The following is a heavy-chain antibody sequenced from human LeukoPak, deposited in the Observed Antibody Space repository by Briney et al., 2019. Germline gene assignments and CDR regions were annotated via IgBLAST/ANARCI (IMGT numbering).Heavy chain of an antibody. Sequence: GGSLRLSCAASGXXFNNYAMSWVXXAXGXXXXXXSGISSSAGNPYYEDSVKGRFTISRDNSKNTLSLQMSSLRAEDTALYYCAKDLFDSSGITLGDWGQGTLVTVSS. J-gene: IGHJ4*02. CDR1: GXXFNNYA. D-gene: IGHD3-22*01. CDR3: AKDLFDSSGITLGD. CDR2: ISSSAGNP. V-gene: IGHV3-23*01.